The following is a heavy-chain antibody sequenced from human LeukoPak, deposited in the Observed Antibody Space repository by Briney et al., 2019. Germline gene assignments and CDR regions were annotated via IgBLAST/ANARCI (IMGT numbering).Heavy chain of an antibody. J-gene: IGHJ4*02. CDR1: GFTFDNYG. CDR3: ATGYCTTTSCYAIHC. CDR2: ISWNGGST. V-gene: IGHV3-20*04. D-gene: IGHD2-2*01. Sequence: GGSLRLSCAASGFTFDNYGMSWVRQAPGKGLEWVSGISWNGGSTGYADSVKGRFTISRDNAKNSLYLQMNSLRAEDTAFYYCATGYCTTTSCYAIHCWGQGTLVTVPS.